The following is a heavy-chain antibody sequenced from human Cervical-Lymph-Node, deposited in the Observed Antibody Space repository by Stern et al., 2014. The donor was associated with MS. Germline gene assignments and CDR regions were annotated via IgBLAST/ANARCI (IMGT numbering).Heavy chain of an antibody. J-gene: IGHJ4*02. CDR3: VRADGSSDDY. CDR1: GFSFGNYY. D-gene: IGHD3-10*01. V-gene: IGHV3-11*01. Sequence: VQLEESGGGLVKPGGSLRLSCAASGFSFGNYYLTWIRQAPGKGLEWVSYISSSGDHRDYADSVKGRFTISRDNAKNSLYLQMNSLRADDTAVYYCVRADGSSDDYWGQGTLVTVSS. CDR2: ISSSGDHR.